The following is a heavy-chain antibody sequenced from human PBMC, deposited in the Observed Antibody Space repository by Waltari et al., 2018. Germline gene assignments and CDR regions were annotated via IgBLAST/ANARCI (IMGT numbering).Heavy chain of an antibody. CDR2: INTNPGNP. CDR3: ARVPPMIVATTRGAFDI. CDR1: GYTFTSYA. V-gene: IGHV7-4-1*02. J-gene: IGHJ3*02. Sequence: QVQLVQSGSELKKPGASVKVSCKASGYTFTSYAMNWVRQAPGQGLEWMGWINTNPGNPTYAQGFTGRFVFSLDTSVSTAYLQISSLKAEDTAVYYCARVPPMIVATTRGAFDIWGQGTMVTVSS. D-gene: IGHD5-12*01.